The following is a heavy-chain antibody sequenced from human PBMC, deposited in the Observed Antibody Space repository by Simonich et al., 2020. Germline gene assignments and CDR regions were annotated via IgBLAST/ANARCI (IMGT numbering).Heavy chain of an antibody. V-gene: IGHV3-21*01. CDR1: GFTFSSYS. Sequence: EVQLVESGGGLVKPGGSLRLSCAASGFTFSSYSMNWVRQAPGEGLGWVSSISGSSSYIYYADSVKGRFTIARDNAKNSLYLQMNSLRAEDTAVYYCARWIAVAGTGAYGMDVWGQGTTVTVSS. CDR3: ARWIAVAGTGAYGMDV. CDR2: ISGSSSYI. J-gene: IGHJ6*02. D-gene: IGHD6-19*01.